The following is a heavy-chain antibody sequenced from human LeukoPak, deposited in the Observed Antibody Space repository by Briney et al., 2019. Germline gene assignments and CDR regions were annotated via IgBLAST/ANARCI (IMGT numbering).Heavy chain of an antibody. J-gene: IGHJ5*02. CDR1: GFTFSLHA. CDR3: VGDKGRSPGYWLDP. D-gene: IGHD2-15*01. Sequence: GGSLRLSCAASGFTFSLHAMNWVRQAPGKGLEWVAAMSGSSGDTYYTDSVRGRFTISRDNSKNTVYLQMNSLRAEDTALYYCVGDKGRSPGYWLDPWGHGTLVTVSS. V-gene: IGHV3-23*01. CDR2: MSGSSGDT.